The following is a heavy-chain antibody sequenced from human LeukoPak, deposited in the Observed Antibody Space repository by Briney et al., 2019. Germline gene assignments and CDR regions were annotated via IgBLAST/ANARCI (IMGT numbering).Heavy chain of an antibody. Sequence: VASVKVSCKASGYTFTGYDINWVRQATGQGLEWMGWMNPNSGNTGYAQKFQGRATMTRNTSISTAYMELSSLRPEDTAVYYCARDSGSYSPYWGQGTLVTVSS. CDR1: GYTFTGYD. CDR3: ARDSGSYSPY. J-gene: IGHJ4*02. CDR2: MNPNSGNT. V-gene: IGHV1-8*01. D-gene: IGHD1-26*01.